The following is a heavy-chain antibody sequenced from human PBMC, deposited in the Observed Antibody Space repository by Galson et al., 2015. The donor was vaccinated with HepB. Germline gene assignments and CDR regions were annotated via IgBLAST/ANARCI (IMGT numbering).Heavy chain of an antibody. CDR3: ARQARIAIVAGAIGLDWFDP. V-gene: IGHV1-69*13. Sequence: SVKVSCKASGGNFKSYAISWVRQAPGQGLEWVGGIIPIFGTTNYAQKMQGRVTITADESTTTAFMELSSLRADDTAIYYCARQARIAIVAGAIGLDWFDPWGQGTLVTVSS. D-gene: IGHD2-2*01. CDR1: GGNFKSYA. CDR2: IIPIFGTT. J-gene: IGHJ5*02.